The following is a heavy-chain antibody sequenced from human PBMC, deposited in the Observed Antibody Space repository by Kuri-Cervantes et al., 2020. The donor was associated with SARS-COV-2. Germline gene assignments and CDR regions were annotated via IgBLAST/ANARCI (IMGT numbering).Heavy chain of an antibody. CDR2: ISSNGGST. V-gene: IGHV3-64*02. CDR1: GFTFSSYA. CDR3: ARDPPSYYYMDV. J-gene: IGHJ6*03. Sequence: GESLKISCAASGFTFSSYAMHWVHQAPGKGLEYVSAISSNGGSTYYADSVKGRFTISRDNSKNTLYLQMGSLRAEDMAVYYCARDPPSYYYMDVWGKGTTVTVSS.